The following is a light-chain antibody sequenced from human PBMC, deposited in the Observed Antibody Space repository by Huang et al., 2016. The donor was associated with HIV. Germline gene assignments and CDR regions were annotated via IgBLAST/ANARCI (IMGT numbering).Light chain of an antibody. V-gene: IGKV3-11*01. CDR3: QQRANWLT. J-gene: IGKJ4*01. CDR2: DAS. CDR1: QSVSSY. Sequence: IVLTQSPATLSLSPGERATLSCRASQSVSSYLAWDQQKPGQSPRLPIYDASNRATGVPARFSGSGSGTDFTLTISSLEPEDFAVYYCQQRANWLTFGGGTKVEIK.